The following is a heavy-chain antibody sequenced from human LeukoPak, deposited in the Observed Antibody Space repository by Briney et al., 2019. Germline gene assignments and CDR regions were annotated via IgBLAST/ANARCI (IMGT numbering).Heavy chain of an antibody. V-gene: IGHV3-11*01. CDR3: ARGGIAAAVHNFDY. J-gene: IGHJ4*02. CDR1: GFTFSDYY. CDR2: ISSSGSTI. D-gene: IGHD6-13*01. Sequence: GGSLRLSCAGAGFTFSDYYMGWIRQAPGKGLEWASYISSSGSTIYYADSVKGRFTISRDNAKNSLYLQMNSLRAEDTAVYYCARGGIAAAVHNFDYWGQGTLVTVSS.